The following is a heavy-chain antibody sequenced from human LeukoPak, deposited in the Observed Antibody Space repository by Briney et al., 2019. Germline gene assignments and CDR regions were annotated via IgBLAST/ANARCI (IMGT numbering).Heavy chain of an antibody. J-gene: IGHJ5*02. D-gene: IGHD3-9*01. Sequence: SETLSLTCTVSGGSISSSSYYWSWIRQPPGKGLEWIGYIYYSGSTNYNPSLKSRVTISVDTSKNQFSLKLSSVTAADTAVYYCARNKDLTYYDILTGYYGGGWFDPWGQGTLVTVSS. CDR3: ARNKDLTYYDILTGYYGGGWFDP. CDR1: GGSISSSSYY. CDR2: IYYSGST. V-gene: IGHV4-61*05.